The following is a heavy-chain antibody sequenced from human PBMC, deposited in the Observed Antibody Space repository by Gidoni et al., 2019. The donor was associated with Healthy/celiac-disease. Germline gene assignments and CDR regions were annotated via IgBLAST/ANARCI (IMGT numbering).Heavy chain of an antibody. Sequence: QVQLVESGGGVVQPGRSLRSSCAASGFTFSSYGMHWVRPAPGKGLEWVAVIWYDGSNKYYADSVKGRFTISRDNSKNTLYLQMNSLRAEDTAVYYCARDYYGSGSYYDYWGQGTLVTVSS. CDR1: GFTFSSYG. V-gene: IGHV3-33*01. CDR3: ARDYYGSGSYYDY. CDR2: IWYDGSNK. J-gene: IGHJ4*02. D-gene: IGHD3-10*01.